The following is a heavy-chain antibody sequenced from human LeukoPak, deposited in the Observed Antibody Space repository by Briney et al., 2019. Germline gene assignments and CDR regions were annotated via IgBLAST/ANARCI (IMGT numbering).Heavy chain of an antibody. CDR1: GGSVSSTTYY. D-gene: IGHD3-10*01. J-gene: IGHJ4*02. Sequence: ETPCLTCNVSGGSVSSTTYYWSWIRQPPGKGLEWIASINYSGSTYYNPFLKLRRPISVDTSENQISLKLSSVTAADTAVYYCARYVVYGSGKGYFDYWGQAT. V-gene: IGHV4-39*01. CDR2: INYSGST. CDR3: ARYVVYGSGKGYFDY.